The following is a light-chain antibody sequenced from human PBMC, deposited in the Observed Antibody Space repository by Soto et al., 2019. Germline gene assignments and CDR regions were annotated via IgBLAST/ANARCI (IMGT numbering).Light chain of an antibody. CDR1: QSVNGDY. J-gene: IGKJ3*01. Sequence: EIVLTQFPDTLSLSPGERATLSCRASQSVNGDYLAWYRQKPGRAPSLLMYDASNRATGIPARFSGSGSGTDFTLTISSLEPEDYAVYYCQQRINWPVTFGPGTKVDIK. CDR2: DAS. V-gene: IGKV3-11*01. CDR3: QQRINWPVT.